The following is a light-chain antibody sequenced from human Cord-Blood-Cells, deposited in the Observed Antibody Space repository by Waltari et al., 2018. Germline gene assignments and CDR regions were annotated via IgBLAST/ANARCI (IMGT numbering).Light chain of an antibody. CDR1: PSVISY. J-gene: IGKJ5*01. CDR3: QQRSNWQT. Sequence: EIVLTQSPATLSLSPGERATLSCRASPSVISYLAWYQQKPGQAPRLLIDAASNRATGIPARFSGSGSGTDFTLTISSLEPEDFAVYYCQQRSNWQTFGQGTRLEIK. CDR2: AAS. V-gene: IGKV3-11*01.